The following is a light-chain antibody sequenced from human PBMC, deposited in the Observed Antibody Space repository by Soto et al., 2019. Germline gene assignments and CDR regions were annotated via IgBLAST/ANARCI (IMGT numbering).Light chain of an antibody. Sequence: EILLTQSPVTLSLSPGQRATLSCRASQSISTYLAWYQVKPGQAPRLLIYDASSRATGVPARFSGSGSGTDFSLTIYSLEPEDVAVYYCQQRSQWPPMTFGQGTRLEI. J-gene: IGKJ5*01. CDR2: DAS. CDR3: QQRSQWPPMT. V-gene: IGKV3-11*01. CDR1: QSISTY.